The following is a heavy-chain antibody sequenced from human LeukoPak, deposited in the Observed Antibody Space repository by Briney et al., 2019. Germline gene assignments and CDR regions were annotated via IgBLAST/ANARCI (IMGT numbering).Heavy chain of an antibody. V-gene: IGHV3-21*01. CDR2: ISSSSSYI. CDR3: AREPYYDSGSYLNWFDP. CDR1: GFTFSSYS. J-gene: IGHJ5*02. Sequence: GGSLRLSCAASGFTFSSYSMNWVRQAPGKGLEWVSSISSSSSYISYADSVKGRFTISRDNAKNSLYLQMNSLGAEDTAVYYCAREPYYDSGSYLNWFDPWGQGTLVTVSS. D-gene: IGHD3-10*01.